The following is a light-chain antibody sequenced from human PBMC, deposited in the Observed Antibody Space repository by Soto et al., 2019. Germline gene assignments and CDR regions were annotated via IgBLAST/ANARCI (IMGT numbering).Light chain of an antibody. Sequence: QSVLTQPRSMSGSPGQSVTISCTGTSFDVGGYNYVSWYQQHPGKAPKLMIYDVTKRPSGVPDRFSGSKSGNTASLTISGLQAEDEADYYCQAYDYSLTASVFGGGTKLTVL. V-gene: IGLV2-11*01. CDR1: SFDVGGYNY. J-gene: IGLJ3*02. CDR3: QAYDYSLTASV. CDR2: DVT.